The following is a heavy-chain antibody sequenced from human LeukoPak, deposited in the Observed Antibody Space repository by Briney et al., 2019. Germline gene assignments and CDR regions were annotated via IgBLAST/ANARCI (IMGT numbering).Heavy chain of an antibody. D-gene: IGHD3-9*01. V-gene: IGHV3-21*04. CDR3: ARAYYDILTGYGKTFDY. CDR1: GFTVSSNY. Sequence: PGGSLRLSCAASGFTVSSNYMSWVRQAPGKGLKWVSSISISSSYIYSADSVKGHFTISRDNAKNSLYLQMNSLRAEDTAVYYCARAYYDILTGYGKTFDYWGQGTLVTVSS. CDR2: ISISSSYI. J-gene: IGHJ4*02.